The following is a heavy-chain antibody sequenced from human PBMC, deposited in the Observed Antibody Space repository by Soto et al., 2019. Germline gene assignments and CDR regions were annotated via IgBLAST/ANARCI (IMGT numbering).Heavy chain of an antibody. Sequence: GGSRILSCSASGFTFSSYAMSWVRQAPGKGLEWVSAISGSGGSTYYADSVKGRFTISRDNSKNTLYLQMNSLRAEDTAVYYCAKTAGELLFWFDPWGQGTLVTVSS. D-gene: IGHD3-10*01. CDR1: GFTFSSYA. CDR3: AKTAGELLFWFDP. J-gene: IGHJ5*02. CDR2: ISGSGGST. V-gene: IGHV3-23*01.